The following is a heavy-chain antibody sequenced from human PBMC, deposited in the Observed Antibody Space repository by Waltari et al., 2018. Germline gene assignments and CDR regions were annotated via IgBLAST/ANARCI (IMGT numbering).Heavy chain of an antibody. CDR3: ARQATVTFPEFDY. J-gene: IGHJ4*02. CDR2: INHSGST. Sequence: QVQLQQWGAGLLKPSETLSLTCAVYGGSFSGYYWSWIRKPPGKGLEWIGEINHSGSTNYNPSLKSRVTISVDTSKNQFSLKLSSVTAADTAVYYCARQATVTFPEFDYWGQGTLVTVSS. D-gene: IGHD4-4*01. CDR1: GGSFSGYY. V-gene: IGHV4-34*01.